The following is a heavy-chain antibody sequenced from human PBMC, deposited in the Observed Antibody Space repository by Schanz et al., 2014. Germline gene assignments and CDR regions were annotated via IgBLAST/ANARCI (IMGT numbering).Heavy chain of an antibody. CDR2: ISNSGTYT. V-gene: IGHV3-11*05. CDR3: AKYGGGYSYGFVEY. Sequence: VPLVESGGGLVRPGGSLRLSCAASGFTFSDYYMTWMRQAPGKGLEWISYISNSGTYTKYADSVKGRFVISRDNARSSLYLQMNSLRAEDTAVYYCAKYGGGYSYGFVEYWGQGILVTVSS. CDR1: GFTFSDYY. D-gene: IGHD5-18*01. J-gene: IGHJ4*02.